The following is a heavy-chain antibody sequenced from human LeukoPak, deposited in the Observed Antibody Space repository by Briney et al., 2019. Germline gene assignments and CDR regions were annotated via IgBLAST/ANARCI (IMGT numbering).Heavy chain of an antibody. CDR2: TRNKANSYTT. J-gene: IGHJ3*02. D-gene: IGHD1-26*01. V-gene: IGHV3-72*01. CDR3: ARFCSGSYHAAFDI. Sequence: GGSLRLSCAASGFTFSDHYMDWVRQAPGKGLEWVGRTRNKANSYTTEYAASVKGRFTISRDDSKNSLYLQMNSLKTEDTAVYYCARFCSGSYHAAFDIWGQGTMVTISS. CDR1: GFTFSDHY.